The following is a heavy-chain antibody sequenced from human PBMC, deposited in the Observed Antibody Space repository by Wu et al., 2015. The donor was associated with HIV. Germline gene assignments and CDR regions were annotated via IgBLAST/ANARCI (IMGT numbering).Heavy chain of an antibody. CDR2: IIPIFGTA. CDR1: GGTFSSYA. D-gene: IGHD1-26*01. V-gene: IGHV1-69*12. J-gene: IGHJ6*03. CDR3: ARGIVGASNYYYYYMDV. Sequence: QVQLVQSGAEVKKPGSSVKVSCKASGGTFSSYAISWVRQAPGQGLEWMGGIIPIFGTANYAQKFQGRVTITADESTSTAYMELSSLRSEDTAVYYCARGIVGASNYYYYYMDVWGKGTTVTVSS.